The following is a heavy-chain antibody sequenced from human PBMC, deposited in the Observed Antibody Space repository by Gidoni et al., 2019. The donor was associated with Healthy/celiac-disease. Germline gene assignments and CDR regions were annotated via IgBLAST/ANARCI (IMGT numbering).Heavy chain of an antibody. Sequence: QVQLVESGAGVVQPGRSLRLSCEASGLTFSTYGMHWVRQAPGTVLEWVAVIWYYGSNKYYADSVKGRFTISRDNSKNTLYLQMNSLRAEDTAVYYCARDKSNVAPMDVGGQGTTVTVSS. CDR2: IWYYGSNK. J-gene: IGHJ6*02. CDR1: GLTFSTYG. CDR3: ARDKSNVAPMDV. D-gene: IGHD4-4*01. V-gene: IGHV3-33*01.